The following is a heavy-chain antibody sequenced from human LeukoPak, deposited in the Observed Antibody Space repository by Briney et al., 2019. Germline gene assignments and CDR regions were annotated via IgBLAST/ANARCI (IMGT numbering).Heavy chain of an antibody. CDR1: GGSFSSYY. V-gene: IGHV4-59*01. D-gene: IGHD6-13*01. CDR2: IYYSGSN. CDR3: ASIGYSSSWYYFDY. Sequence: SETLSLTCTVSGGSFSSYYWSWIRQPPGKGLEWIGYIYYSGSNNYNPSLKSRVTISVDTSKNQFSLKLSSVTAADTAVYYCASIGYSSSWYYFDYWGQGTLVTVSS. J-gene: IGHJ4*02.